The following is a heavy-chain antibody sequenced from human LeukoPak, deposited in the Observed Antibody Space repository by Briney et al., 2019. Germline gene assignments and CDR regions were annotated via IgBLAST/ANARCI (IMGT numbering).Heavy chain of an antibody. J-gene: IGHJ4*02. CDR2: IDPNSGGT. CDR3: TREDY. V-gene: IGHV1-2*02. Sequence: GASVTVSFKCSVYTFTAYYLHWVRQAPGQGLEWMGWIDPNSGGTTYAQKFQGRVTMTRDTSISTAYMELSSLRSDDTAVYFCTREDYWGQGTLVTVSS. CDR1: VYTFTAYY.